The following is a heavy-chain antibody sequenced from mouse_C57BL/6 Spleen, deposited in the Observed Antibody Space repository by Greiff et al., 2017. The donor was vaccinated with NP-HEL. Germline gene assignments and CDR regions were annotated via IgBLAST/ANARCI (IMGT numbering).Heavy chain of an antibody. CDR3: ARHYYGSSYYFDY. V-gene: IGHV1-64*01. J-gene: IGHJ2*01. D-gene: IGHD1-1*01. CDR2: IHPYSGST. CDR1: GYTFTSYW. Sequence: VKLQQPGAELVKPGASVKLSCKASGYTFTSYWMHGVKQRPGQGLEWIGMIHPYSGSTNYNEKFKSKATLTVDKSSSTAYMQLSSLTSEDSAVYYSARHYYGSSYYFDYWGQGTTLTVSS.